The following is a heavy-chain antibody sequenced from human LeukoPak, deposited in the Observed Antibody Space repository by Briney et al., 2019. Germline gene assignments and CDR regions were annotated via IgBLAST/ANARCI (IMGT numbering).Heavy chain of an antibody. D-gene: IGHD6-13*01. Sequence: SGPLSLTCAVSGDSLSSSNWWGRVHQPPGNGLGWIGEIYHKGSTNYNPSLKTRVTISVDKSKNQFSLKLSSVTAADTDVYYCARMRTTGYSSGWYVYGMYVWGQGTTGTVSS. V-gene: IGHV4-4*02. CDR3: ARMRTTGYSSGWYVYGMYV. CDR1: GDSLSSSNW. CDR2: IYHKGST. J-gene: IGHJ6*02.